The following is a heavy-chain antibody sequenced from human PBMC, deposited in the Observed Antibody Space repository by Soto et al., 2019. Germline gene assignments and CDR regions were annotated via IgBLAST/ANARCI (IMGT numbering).Heavy chain of an antibody. CDR3: ARDRSGIAVAGSYYYYYYGMDV. J-gene: IGHJ6*02. D-gene: IGHD6-19*01. Sequence: GGSLRLSCAASGFTFSSYAMHWVRQAPGKGLEWVAVISYDGSNKYYADSVKGRFTISRDNSKNTLYLQMNSLRAEDTAVYYCARDRSGIAVAGSYYYYYYGMDVWGQGTTVTVSS. CDR2: ISYDGSNK. V-gene: IGHV3-30-3*01. CDR1: GFTFSSYA.